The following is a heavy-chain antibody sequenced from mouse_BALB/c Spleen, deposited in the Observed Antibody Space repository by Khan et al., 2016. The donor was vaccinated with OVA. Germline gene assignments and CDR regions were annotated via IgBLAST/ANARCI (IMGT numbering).Heavy chain of an antibody. CDR2: ISSGSSTI. D-gene: IGHD2-12*01. CDR3: ARGYSGAMDY. V-gene: IGHV5-17*02. J-gene: IGHJ4*01. Sequence: EVKLQESGGDLVQPGGSRKLSCAASGFTFSSFGMHWVRQAPEKGLEWVAYISSGSSTIYYADTVKGRFTISRDNPKNTLFLQMTSLRSEDTAMYYCARGYSGAMDYWGQGTSVTVSS. CDR1: GFTFSSFG.